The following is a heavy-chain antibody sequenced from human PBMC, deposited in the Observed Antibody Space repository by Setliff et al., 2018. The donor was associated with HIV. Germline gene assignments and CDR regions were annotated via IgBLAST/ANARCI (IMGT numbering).Heavy chain of an antibody. CDR3: ARGSSASPYLGIDF. CDR2: IYHSGST. Sequence: SETLSLTCAVSGGSVSSSNWWTWVRQSSGKGLEWIGEIYHSGSTTYNPSLKSRVTISVDKSTNQFSLRLTSVTAADTAIYYCARGSSASPYLGIDFWGRGTLVTVSS. D-gene: IGHD3-16*01. V-gene: IGHV4-4*02. CDR1: GGSVSSSNW. J-gene: IGHJ4*02.